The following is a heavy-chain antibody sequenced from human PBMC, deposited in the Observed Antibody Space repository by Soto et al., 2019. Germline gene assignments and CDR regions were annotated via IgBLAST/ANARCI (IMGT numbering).Heavy chain of an antibody. J-gene: IGHJ3*02. CDR2: IYYSGST. CDR1: GGSISSSY. D-gene: IGHD3-16*01. CDR3: ARAPGGDAFDI. V-gene: IGHV4-59*01. Sequence: SETLSLTCTVSGGSISSSYWSWLRQPPGKGLEWIGYIYYSGSTNYNPSLKSRVIISVDTSKNQFSLKLSSVTAADTAVYYCARAPGGDAFDIWGRGTLVTVS.